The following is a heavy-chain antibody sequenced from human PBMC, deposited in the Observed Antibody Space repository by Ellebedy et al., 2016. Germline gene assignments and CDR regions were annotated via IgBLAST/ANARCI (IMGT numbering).Heavy chain of an antibody. V-gene: IGHV4-59*02. CDR2: VFHTGAT. CDR1: GGSVSSEY. J-gene: IGHJ3*01. CDR3: AKWNGAWNAFDV. Sequence: SETLSLTCNVFGGSVSSEYWNLIRRPPGKGLEWIGFVFHTGATLLNPSLKSRVTMSVDTSKSQISLRLVSVTAADTAVYYCAKWNGAWNAFDVWGLGTMVTVSS. D-gene: IGHD1-1*01.